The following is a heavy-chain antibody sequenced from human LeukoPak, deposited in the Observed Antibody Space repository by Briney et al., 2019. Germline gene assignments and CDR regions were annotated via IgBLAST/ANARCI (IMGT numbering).Heavy chain of an antibody. Sequence: GGSLRLSCTASGFTFSNAWMSWVRQAPGKGLEWVGRIKSKTDGGTTDYAAPVKGRFTISRDDSKNTLYLQMNSLKTEDTAVYYCTTGDSSSFVVYYYYMDVGGKGTTVTVSS. D-gene: IGHD6-6*01. CDR3: TTGDSSSFVVYYYYMDV. CDR1: GFTFSNAW. V-gene: IGHV3-15*01. CDR2: IKSKTDGGTT. J-gene: IGHJ6*03.